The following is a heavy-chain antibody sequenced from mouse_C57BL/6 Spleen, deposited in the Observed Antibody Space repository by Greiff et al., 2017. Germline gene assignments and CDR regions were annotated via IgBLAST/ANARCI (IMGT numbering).Heavy chain of an antibody. CDR2: IWSDGST. Sequence: VQLQQSGPGLVAPSQSLSITCTVSGFSLTSYGVHWVRQPPGKGLEWLVVIWSDGSTTYTSAPKSRLSISKDNSKSQVFLKMNSLQTDDTAMYYCARSYDYEAWFAYWGQGTLVTVSA. D-gene: IGHD2-4*01. CDR1: GFSLTSYG. CDR3: ARSYDYEAWFAY. V-gene: IGHV2-6*03. J-gene: IGHJ3*01.